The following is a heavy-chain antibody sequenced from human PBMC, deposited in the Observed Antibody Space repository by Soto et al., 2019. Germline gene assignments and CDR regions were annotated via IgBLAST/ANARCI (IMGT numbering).Heavy chain of an antibody. J-gene: IGHJ4*02. CDR1: GYSFASQW. CDR2: IDPSESYT. V-gene: IGHV5-10-1*03. CDR3: ATQGLTTYYFGY. Sequence: VQLVQSGAEVKKSGESLGISWKVSGYSFASQWISWLRQVPGKGQEWMGRIDPSESYTTYTPSVQGHVNLSADKSITTAYLQWRSLAASDTAIYYCATQGLTTYYFGYWGQGTLVTVSS.